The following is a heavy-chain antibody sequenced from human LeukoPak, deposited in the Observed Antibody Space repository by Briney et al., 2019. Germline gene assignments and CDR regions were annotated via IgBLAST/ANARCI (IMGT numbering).Heavy chain of an antibody. CDR2: IYTSGST. CDR1: GGSISSGSYY. Sequence: PSETLSLTCTVSGGSISSGSYYWSWIRQPAGKGLEWIGRIYTSGSTNYNPSLESRVTISVDTSKNQFSLKLSSVTAADTAVYYCARGVASGRELLRGEAFDIWGQGTMVTVSS. V-gene: IGHV4-61*02. CDR3: ARGVASGRELLRGEAFDI. D-gene: IGHD1-26*01. J-gene: IGHJ3*02.